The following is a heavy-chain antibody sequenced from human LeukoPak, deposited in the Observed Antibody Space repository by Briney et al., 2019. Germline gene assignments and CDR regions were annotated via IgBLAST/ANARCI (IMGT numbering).Heavy chain of an antibody. CDR1: GGTFSRFT. Sequence: SVKVSRKASGGTFSRFTTSWVRQAPGQGFEWMGGITPIFGTANFAQKFQGRVSITADGSTSTAFMELSSLRSEDTAVYYCAREWGLESSGYYYAYWGQGTLVTVSS. CDR3: AREWGLESSGYYYAY. V-gene: IGHV1-69*01. CDR2: ITPIFGTA. J-gene: IGHJ4*02. D-gene: IGHD3-22*01.